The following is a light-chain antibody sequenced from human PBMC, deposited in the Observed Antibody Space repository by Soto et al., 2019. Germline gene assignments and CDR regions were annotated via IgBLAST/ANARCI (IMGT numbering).Light chain of an antibody. Sequence: EIVLTQSPGTLSLSPGERATLSCRASQSGSSSYLAWYQHKPGQAPRLLVFGTSSRATGIPDRFSGSGSGTDFTLTISRLEPDDFAVYYCQEYGSSRTFGLGTKVEIK. CDR1: QSGSSSY. J-gene: IGKJ1*01. CDR2: GTS. CDR3: QEYGSSRT. V-gene: IGKV3-20*01.